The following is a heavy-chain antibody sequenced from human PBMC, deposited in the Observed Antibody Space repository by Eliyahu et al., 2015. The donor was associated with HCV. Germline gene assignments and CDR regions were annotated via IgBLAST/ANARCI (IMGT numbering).Heavy chain of an antibody. J-gene: IGHJ4*02. Sequence: QVQLQESGPGLVKPSETLSLTCTVSGGSISSYYWSWIRQPPGKGLEWIGYIYYSGSTNYTPSLKSRVTISVDTSKNQFSLKLSSVTAADTAVYYCARIWDTAPDYWGQGTLVTVSS. CDR2: IYYSGST. D-gene: IGHD5-18*01. CDR3: ARIWDTAPDY. V-gene: IGHV4-59*01. CDR1: GGSISSYY.